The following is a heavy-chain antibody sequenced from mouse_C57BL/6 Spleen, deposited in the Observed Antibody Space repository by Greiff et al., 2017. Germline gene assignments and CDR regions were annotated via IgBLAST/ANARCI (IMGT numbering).Heavy chain of an antibody. V-gene: IGHV5-17*01. J-gene: IGHJ4*01. CDR2: ISSGSSTI. CDR1: GFTFRDYG. Sequence: EVKLMESGGGLVKPGGSLKLSCAASGFTFRDYGMHWVRQAPEEGLEWVAYISSGSSTIYYADTVKGRFTISRDNAKNTLFLQMTSLRSEDTAMYYCERWPMDYWGQGTSVTVSS. CDR3: ERWPMDY.